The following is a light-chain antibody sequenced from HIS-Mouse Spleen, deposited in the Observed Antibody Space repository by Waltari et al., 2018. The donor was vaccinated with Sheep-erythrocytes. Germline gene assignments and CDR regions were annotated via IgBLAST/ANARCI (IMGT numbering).Light chain of an antibody. J-gene: IGLJ1*01. CDR1: SSDVGSYNL. V-gene: IGLV2-23*02. CDR3: CSYAGSYNHV. CDR2: DVS. Sequence: QSALTQPASVSGSPGQSITISCTGTSSDVGSYNLVSWYQQHPGKAPKLMIYDVSTRPSGVPDRFSGSKSGNTASLTISGLQAEDEADYSCCSYAGSYNHVFATGTTVTVL.